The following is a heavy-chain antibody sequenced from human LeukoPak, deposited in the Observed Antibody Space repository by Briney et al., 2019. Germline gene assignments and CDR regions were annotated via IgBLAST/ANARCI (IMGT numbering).Heavy chain of an antibody. Sequence: GGSLRLSGAASGFTFSSYSMNWVRQAPGKGLEWVSSISSSSSYIYYADSVKGRFTISRDNAKNSLYLQMNSLRAEDTAVYYCVLRGYSGYDLSRFDYWGQGTLVTVSS. J-gene: IGHJ4*02. CDR2: ISSSSSYI. D-gene: IGHD5-12*01. V-gene: IGHV3-21*01. CDR1: GFTFSSYS. CDR3: VLRGYSGYDLSRFDY.